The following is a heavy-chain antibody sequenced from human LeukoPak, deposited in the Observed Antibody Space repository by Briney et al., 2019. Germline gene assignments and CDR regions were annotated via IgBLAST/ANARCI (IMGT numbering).Heavy chain of an antibody. Sequence: GSLRLSCAASGFTFSSYAMHWVRQAPGKGLEWVAVISYDGSNKYYADSVKGRFTISRDNSKNTLYLQMNSLRAEDTAVYFCARLRSTQLRYFDVDHWGQGTLVTVSS. CDR3: ARLRSTQLRYFDVDH. V-gene: IGHV3-30-3*01. CDR2: ISYDGSNK. J-gene: IGHJ4*02. CDR1: GFTFSSYA. D-gene: IGHD5-24*01.